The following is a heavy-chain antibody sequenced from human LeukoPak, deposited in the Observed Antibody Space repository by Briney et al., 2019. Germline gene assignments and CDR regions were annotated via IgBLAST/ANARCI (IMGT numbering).Heavy chain of an antibody. Sequence: GSLRLSCAASGFTFSSYWMSWIRRPPGKGLEWIGYIYYSGSTNYNPSLKSRVTISVDTSKNQFSLKLSSVTAADTAVYYCAREGPLDEWLVDVRWFDPWGQGTLVTVSS. J-gene: IGHJ5*02. CDR2: IYYSGST. CDR3: AREGPLDEWLVDVRWFDP. D-gene: IGHD6-19*01. V-gene: IGHV4-59*01. CDR1: GFTFSSYW.